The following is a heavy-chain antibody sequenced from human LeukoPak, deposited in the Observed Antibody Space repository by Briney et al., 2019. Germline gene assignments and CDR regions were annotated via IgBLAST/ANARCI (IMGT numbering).Heavy chain of an antibody. Sequence: PGGSLRLSCAASGFTFSSYAMSWVRQAPGKGLEWVPAISGSGGSTYYADSVKGRFTISRDNSKNTLYLQMNSLRADDTAVYYCAKYPSTVTTYFDYWGQGTLVTVSS. CDR2: ISGSGGST. J-gene: IGHJ4*02. CDR3: AKYPSTVTTYFDY. V-gene: IGHV3-23*01. CDR1: GFTFSSYA. D-gene: IGHD4-17*01.